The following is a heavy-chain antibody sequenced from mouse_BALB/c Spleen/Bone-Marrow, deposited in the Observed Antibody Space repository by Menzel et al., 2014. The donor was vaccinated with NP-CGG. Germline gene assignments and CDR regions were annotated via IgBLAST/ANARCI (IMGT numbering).Heavy chain of an antibody. V-gene: IGHV4-1*02. D-gene: IGHD2-3*01. Sequence: EVKVEESGGGLVQPGGSLKLSCAASGFDFSRYWMSWVRQAPGKGLQWIGEINPESNTINYTPSLKDKFIISRDNAKSTLYLQMRKVRSEDTARYCCARLGYYGWFAYGGQGTLVTVSA. J-gene: IGHJ3*01. CDR2: INPESNTI. CDR1: GFDFSRYW. CDR3: ARLGYYGWFAY.